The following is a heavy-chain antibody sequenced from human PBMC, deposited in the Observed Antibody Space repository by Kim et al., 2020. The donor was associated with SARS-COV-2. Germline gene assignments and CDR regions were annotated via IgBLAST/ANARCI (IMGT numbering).Heavy chain of an antibody. D-gene: IGHD3-3*01. CDR3: ARVPDLITIFGVVSKDYYYVYV. Sequence: ASVKVSCKASGYTFTSYAMNWVRQAPGQGLEWMGWINTNTGNTTYAQGFTGRFVFSLDTSVSTAYLQISSLKAEDTAVYYCARVPDLITIFGVVSKDYYYVYVWGKGTTVTGSS. V-gene: IGHV7-4-1*02. CDR2: INTNTGNT. J-gene: IGHJ6*03. CDR1: GYTFTSYA.